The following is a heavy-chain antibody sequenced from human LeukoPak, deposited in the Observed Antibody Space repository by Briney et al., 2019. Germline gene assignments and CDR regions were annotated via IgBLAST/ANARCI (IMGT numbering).Heavy chain of an antibody. V-gene: IGHV1-18*01. Sequence: GASVKVSCKASGYTFTNYGISWVRQAPGQGLEWMGWISGYNGHTNYAQKLQGRVTMTTDTSTSTAYMELRSLRSDDTAVYYCARGSTARYYYDSSGYRGAFDYWGQGTLVTVSS. CDR1: GYTFTNYG. D-gene: IGHD3-22*01. J-gene: IGHJ4*02. CDR2: ISGYNGHT. CDR3: ARGSTARYYYDSSGYRGAFDY.